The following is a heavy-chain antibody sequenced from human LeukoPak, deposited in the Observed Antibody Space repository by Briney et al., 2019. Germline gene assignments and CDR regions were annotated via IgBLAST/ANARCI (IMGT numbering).Heavy chain of an antibody. D-gene: IGHD6-19*01. CDR2: IIPIFGTA. CDR3: ARGPRIAVADIDY. V-gene: IGHV1-69*13. J-gene: IGHJ4*02. Sequence: SVKVSCKASGGSFSSYAISWVRQAPGQGLEWMGGIIPIFGTANYAQKFQGRVTITADESTSTAYLELSSLRSEDTAVYYCARGPRIAVADIDYWGQGTLVTVSS. CDR1: GGSFSSYA.